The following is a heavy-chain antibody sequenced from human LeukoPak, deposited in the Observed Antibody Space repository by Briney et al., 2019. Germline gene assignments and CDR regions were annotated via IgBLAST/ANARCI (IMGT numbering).Heavy chain of an antibody. CDR2: ISGSGGST. D-gene: IGHD6-6*01. CDR3: DSGRGIENSSPLDY. J-gene: IGHJ4*02. CDR1: GFTFRNYA. V-gene: IGHV3-23*01. Sequence: PGGSLRLSCAASGFTFRNYAMSWVRQAPGKGLEWVSTISGSGGSTYYADSVKGRFTISRDNSKNTLYLQMNSLRDEDTAVYYCDSGRGIENSSPLDYWGQGTLVTVSS.